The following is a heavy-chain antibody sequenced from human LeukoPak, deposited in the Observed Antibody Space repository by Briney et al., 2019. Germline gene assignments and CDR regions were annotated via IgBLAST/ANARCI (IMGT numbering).Heavy chain of an antibody. Sequence: PGGSLRLSCAPSGFTFSSHAIHWVRQPPGKGLEWVAVISYDGTYKYYADSEKGRFTVSRDNSKNTLYLQMNSLTTEDTAVYYCARDPHSSGWRNYFDFWGQGTLVTVSS. CDR2: ISYDGTYK. CDR1: GFTFSSHA. V-gene: IGHV3-30*04. J-gene: IGHJ4*02. CDR3: ARDPHSSGWRNYFDF. D-gene: IGHD6-19*01.